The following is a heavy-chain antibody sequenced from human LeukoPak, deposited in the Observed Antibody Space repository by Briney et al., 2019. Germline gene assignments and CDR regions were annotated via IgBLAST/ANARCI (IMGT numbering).Heavy chain of an antibody. CDR2: ISGSGGST. V-gene: IGHV3-23*01. D-gene: IGHD6-19*01. J-gene: IGHJ4*02. CDR1: GFTFSTYA. Sequence: GGSLRLSCAASGFTFSTYAMSWVRQAPGKGLEWVSGISGSGGSTYYADSVKGRFTISRDNSRNTLYLQMNSLRAEDTAVYYCAKDLPADPVADLPDYWGQGTLVTVSS. CDR3: AKDLPADPVADLPDY.